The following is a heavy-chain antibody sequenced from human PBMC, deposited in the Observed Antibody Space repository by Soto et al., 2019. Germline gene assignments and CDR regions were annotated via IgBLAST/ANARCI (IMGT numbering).Heavy chain of an antibody. CDR2: ISSNGGST. Sequence: EVQLAESGGGLVQPGGSLRLSCAASGFTFSRHAMHWVRQAPGKGLEYVSAISSNGGSTYYANSVKGRFTISRDNSKNTLYLQMGSLRAEDMAVYYCARFGFTYYYDYWGQGTLVTVSS. CDR1: GFTFSRHA. D-gene: IGHD3-10*01. J-gene: IGHJ4*02. V-gene: IGHV3-64*01. CDR3: ARFGFTYYYDY.